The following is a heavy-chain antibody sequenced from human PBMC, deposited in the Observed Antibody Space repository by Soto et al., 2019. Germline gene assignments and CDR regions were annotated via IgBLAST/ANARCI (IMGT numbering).Heavy chain of an antibody. CDR1: GFTFSSYS. V-gene: IGHV3-21*01. Sequence: PGGSLRLSCAASGFTFSSYSMNWVRQAPGKGLEWVSSISSSSYIYYADSVKGRFTISRDNAKNSLYLQMNSLRAEDTAVYYCARDMSTSSSYYYYYGMDVWGQGTTVTVSS. D-gene: IGHD2-2*01. CDR2: ISSSSYI. CDR3: ARDMSTSSSYYYYYGMDV. J-gene: IGHJ6*02.